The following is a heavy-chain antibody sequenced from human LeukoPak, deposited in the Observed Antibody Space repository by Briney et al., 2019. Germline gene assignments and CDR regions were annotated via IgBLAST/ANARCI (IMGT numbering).Heavy chain of an antibody. Sequence: PGGSLRSPWAASGFTLRNYALTWSRKGQGKGLEWVSTVSNSGGTTFYADSVEGRFTISRDNSKNTLYLQMISLRAEDTAVYYCARDWYGMDVWGQGTTVTVSS. V-gene: IGHV3-23*01. CDR2: VSNSGGTT. J-gene: IGHJ6*02. CDR1: GFTLRNYA. CDR3: ARDWYGMDV.